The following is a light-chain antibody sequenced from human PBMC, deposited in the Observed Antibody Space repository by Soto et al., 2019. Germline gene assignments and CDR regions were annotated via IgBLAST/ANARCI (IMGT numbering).Light chain of an antibody. CDR2: DTS. CDR3: FLSYTGAYDV. CDR1: TGAVTGGHY. V-gene: IGLV7-46*01. Sequence: QAVVTQEPSLTVSPGGTVTLTCGSSTGAVTGGHYPYWFQQKPGQAPRTLIYDTSNKHSWTPARFSGSLLGGKAGLTLSGAQPEDEADCDCFLSYTGAYDVFGTGTKLTVL. J-gene: IGLJ1*01.